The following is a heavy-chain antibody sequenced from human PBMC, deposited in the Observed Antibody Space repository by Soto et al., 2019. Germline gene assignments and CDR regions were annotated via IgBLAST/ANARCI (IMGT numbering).Heavy chain of an antibody. CDR1: GGSINNGDYF. CDR3: ARQDRVVVEGRWFDP. V-gene: IGHV4-39*02. J-gene: IGHJ5*02. D-gene: IGHD2-15*01. CDR2: VHYSGGT. Sequence: CTVSGGSINNGDYFWGWIRQPPGKGLEWLGSVHYSGGTYYNSSLRGRLTISLDTSRNHFSLNLTSVTAADTAVYYCARQDRVVVEGRWFDPWGQGTLVTVSS.